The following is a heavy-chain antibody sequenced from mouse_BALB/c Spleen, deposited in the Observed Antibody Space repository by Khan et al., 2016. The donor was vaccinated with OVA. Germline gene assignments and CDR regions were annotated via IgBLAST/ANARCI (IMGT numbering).Heavy chain of an antibody. V-gene: IGHV9-3-1*01. CDR3: SRPPYFDYTMAY. Sequence: QIQLVQSGPELKKPGETVKISCKASGYTFTSFGMNWVKQAPGKGLEWMGWINTYTGEPTYADDFKGRFAFSLETSASTAYLQINNLKNEDTATYFCSRPPYFDYTMAYWGQGTSGNVSS. J-gene: IGHJ4*01. CDR1: GYTFTSFG. CDR2: INTYTGEP. D-gene: IGHD2-10*01.